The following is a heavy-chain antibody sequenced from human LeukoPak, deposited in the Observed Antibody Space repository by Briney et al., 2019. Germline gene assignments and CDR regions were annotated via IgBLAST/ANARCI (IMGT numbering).Heavy chain of an antibody. CDR1: GGTFSSYA. CDR3: AREHCSSTSCDNYYYYMDV. CDR2: IIPIFGTA. V-gene: IGHV1-69*05. J-gene: IGHJ6*03. Sequence: ASVKVSCKASGGTFSSYAISWVRQAPGQGLEWMGGIIPIFGTANYAQKFQGRVTITTDESTSTAYMELSSLRSEDTAVYYCAREHCSSTSCDNYYYYMDVWGKGTTVTVSS. D-gene: IGHD2-2*02.